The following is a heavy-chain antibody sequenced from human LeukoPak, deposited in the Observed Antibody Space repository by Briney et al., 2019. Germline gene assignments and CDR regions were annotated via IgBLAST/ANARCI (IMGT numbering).Heavy chain of an antibody. CDR3: ATDWELGDYLDY. Sequence: GGSLRLSCAASGFTFSSYGMHWVRQAPGKGLEWVSYISTTSTTTYYADSVKGRFTISRDNAQNSLYLQMNSLRAEDTAVYFCATDWELGDYLDYWGQGILVTVSS. V-gene: IGHV3-48*04. CDR2: ISTTSTTT. D-gene: IGHD1-26*01. CDR1: GFTFSSYG. J-gene: IGHJ4*02.